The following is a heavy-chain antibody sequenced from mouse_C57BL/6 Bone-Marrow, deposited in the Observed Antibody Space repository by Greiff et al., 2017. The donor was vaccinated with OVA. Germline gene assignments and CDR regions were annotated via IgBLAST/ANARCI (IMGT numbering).Heavy chain of an antibody. V-gene: IGHV2-6*01. CDR1: GFSLTSYG. D-gene: IGHD1-1*01. CDR2: IWGVGST. J-gene: IGHJ4*01. Sequence: QVQLKQSGPGLVAPSQSLSITCTVSGFSLTSYGVDWVRQSPGKGLEWLGVIWGVGSTNYNSALKSRLSISKDNSKSQVFLKMNSLQTDDTAMYYCAIHYYGSSYDYYAMDYWGQGTSVTVSS. CDR3: AIHYYGSSYDYYAMDY.